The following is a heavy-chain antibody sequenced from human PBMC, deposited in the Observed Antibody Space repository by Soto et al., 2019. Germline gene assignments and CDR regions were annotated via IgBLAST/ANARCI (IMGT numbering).Heavy chain of an antibody. CDR1: GFTFSSYA. V-gene: IGHV3-23*01. Sequence: EVQLLESGGGLVQPGGSLRLSCAASGFTFSSYAMSWVRQAPGKGLEWVSAISGSGGSTYYADSVKGRFTISRDNSKITLYLQMNSLRAEDTAVYYCAKARYCSSTSCYGPYWYFDLWGRGTLVTVSS. D-gene: IGHD2-2*01. J-gene: IGHJ2*01. CDR2: ISGSGGST. CDR3: AKARYCSSTSCYGPYWYFDL.